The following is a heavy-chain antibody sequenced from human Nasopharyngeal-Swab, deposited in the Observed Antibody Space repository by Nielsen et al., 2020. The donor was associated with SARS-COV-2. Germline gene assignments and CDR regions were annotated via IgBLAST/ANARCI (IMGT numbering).Heavy chain of an antibody. CDR2: IYYSGST. J-gene: IGHJ4*02. V-gene: IGHV4-39*01. CDR3: ATQPAVTTVI. CDR1: GGSISSGSYY. D-gene: IGHD4-17*01. Sequence: GSLRLSCTVSGGSISSGSYYWGWIRQPPGKGLEWIGSIYYSGSTYYNPSLKSRVTISVDTSKNQFSLKLSSVTAADTAVYYCATQPAVTTVIWGQGTLVTVSS.